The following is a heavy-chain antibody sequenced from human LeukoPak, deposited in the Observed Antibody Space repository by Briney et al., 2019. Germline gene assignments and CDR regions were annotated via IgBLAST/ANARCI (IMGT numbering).Heavy chain of an antibody. Sequence: GGSLRLSCAASGFTFSNYDMTWVRQAPGKGLEWVSVISGSGGTTYYADSVKGRFTISRDNAKNSLYLQMNSLRAEDTAVYYCARDISMEIDPGVFDYWGQGTLVTVSS. V-gene: IGHV3-23*01. CDR1: GFTFSNYD. CDR2: ISGSGGTT. CDR3: ARDISMEIDPGVFDY. J-gene: IGHJ4*02. D-gene: IGHD3-10*01.